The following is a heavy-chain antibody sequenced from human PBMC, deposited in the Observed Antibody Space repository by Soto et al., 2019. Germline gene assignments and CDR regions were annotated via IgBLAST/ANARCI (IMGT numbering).Heavy chain of an antibody. CDR1: GYTFTSYD. V-gene: IGHV1-8*01. CDR2: MNPNSGNT. Sequence: QVQLVQSGAEVKKPGASVKVSCKASGYTFTSYDINWVRQATGQGLEGMGWMNPNSGNTGYEHEFPGSVTLTRNTSTSTAYLELSSLRSEDTAVYYWARATAARGMDVWGEGTAVTVCS. J-gene: IGHJ6*04. CDR3: ARATAARGMDV. D-gene: IGHD6-25*01.